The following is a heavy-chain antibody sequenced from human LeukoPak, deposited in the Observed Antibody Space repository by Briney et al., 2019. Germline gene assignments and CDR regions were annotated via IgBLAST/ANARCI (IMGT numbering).Heavy chain of an antibody. V-gene: IGHV3-23*01. Sequence: PGGSLRLSCAASGFTFSSYAMTWLRPAPDKGLEWVSAISGSDGSTYYADSVKGRFTISRDDSQNTLYLQMNSLSAEDTAVYYCAKVETSGGANCYALDYWGQGTLVTVSS. D-gene: IGHD2-2*01. J-gene: IGHJ4*02. CDR2: ISGSDGST. CDR3: AKVETSGGANCYALDY. CDR1: GFTFSSYA.